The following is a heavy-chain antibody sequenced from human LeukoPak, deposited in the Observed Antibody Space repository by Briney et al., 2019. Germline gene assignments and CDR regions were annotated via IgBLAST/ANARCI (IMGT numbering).Heavy chain of an antibody. J-gene: IGHJ5*02. CDR3: ARGYWFDP. Sequence: KTSETLSLTCAVYGGSFSGYYWSWIRQPPGKGLEWIGEINHSGSTNYNPSLKSRVTISVDTSKNQFSLKLSSVTAADTAVYYCARGYWFDPWGQGTLVTGSS. CDR2: INHSGST. CDR1: GGSFSGYY. V-gene: IGHV4-34*01.